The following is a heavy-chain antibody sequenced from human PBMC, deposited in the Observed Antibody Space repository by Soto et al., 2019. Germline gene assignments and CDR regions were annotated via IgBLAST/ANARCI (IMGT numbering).Heavy chain of an antibody. Sequence: SQTLSLTCAVSGYSLSSGYYWGWMRQPPGEGLEWIGTMYHSGRAYYNPSLKSRVTISVDTSKNQYSLRLSSVTATDTAMYFSSRNGCTSTSCQIDYWGQGILVTVSS. D-gene: IGHD2-2*01. CDR1: GYSLSSGYY. CDR2: MYHSGRA. J-gene: IGHJ4*02. V-gene: IGHV4-38-2*01. CDR3: SRNGCTSTSCQIDY.